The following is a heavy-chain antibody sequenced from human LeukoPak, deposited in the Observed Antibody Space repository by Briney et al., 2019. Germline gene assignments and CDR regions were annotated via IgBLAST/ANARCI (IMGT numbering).Heavy chain of an antibody. CDR3: ARDDGRYGLHV. CDR1: GFTFSSYG. V-gene: IGHV3-30*03. D-gene: IGHD2-8*01. CDR2: ISYDGSNK. J-gene: IGHJ6*01. Sequence: QPGRSLRLSCAASGFTFSSYGMHWVRQAPGKGLEWVAVISYDGSNKYYADSVKGRFTISRDNSKNSLYLQVNSVRAEDTAVYYCARDDGRYGLHVRGQGTNVTVSS.